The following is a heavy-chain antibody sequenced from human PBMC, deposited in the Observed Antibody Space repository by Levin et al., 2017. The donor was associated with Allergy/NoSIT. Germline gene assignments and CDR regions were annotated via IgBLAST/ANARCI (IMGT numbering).Heavy chain of an antibody. J-gene: IGHJ6*03. CDR3: ARRGTRDYYYYMDV. Sequence: PGGSLRLSCQGSGYSFTSYWIGWVRQMPGKGLEWMGIIYPGDSDTRYSPSFQGQVTISADTSIRTAYLQWSSLKASDTAIYYCARRGTRDYYYYMDVWGKGTTVTVSS. D-gene: IGHD1-1*01. CDR2: IYPGDSDT. CDR1: GYSFTSYW. V-gene: IGHV5-51*01.